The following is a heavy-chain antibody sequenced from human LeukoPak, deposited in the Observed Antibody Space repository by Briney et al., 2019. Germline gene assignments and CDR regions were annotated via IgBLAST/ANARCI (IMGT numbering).Heavy chain of an antibody. CDR3: ARDRHYYGSGSYYSHFDY. CDR2: IIPIFGTA. V-gene: IGHV1-69*13. J-gene: IGHJ4*02. Sequence: SVKVSCKASGGTFSSYAISWVRQAPGQGLEWMGGIIPIFGTANYAQKFQGRVTITADESTSTAYMELSSLRSEDTAEYYCARDRHYYGSGSYYSHFDYWGQGTLVTVSS. CDR1: GGTFSSYA. D-gene: IGHD3-10*01.